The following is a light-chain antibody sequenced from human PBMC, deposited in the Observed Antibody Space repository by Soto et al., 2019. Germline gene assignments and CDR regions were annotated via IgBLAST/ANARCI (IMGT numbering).Light chain of an antibody. CDR1: QSISSS. Sequence: DIQMTQSPSSLSASVGDKVTITCRASQSISSSINWFQEKSGKAHKLLIYGISRLQGGVPSGFSGSGSGTEFTLTMCSLQPDDFATYDGQQYNSYSWTLGQGTKVDI. CDR2: GIS. V-gene: IGKV1-5*01. J-gene: IGKJ1*01. CDR3: QQYNSYSWT.